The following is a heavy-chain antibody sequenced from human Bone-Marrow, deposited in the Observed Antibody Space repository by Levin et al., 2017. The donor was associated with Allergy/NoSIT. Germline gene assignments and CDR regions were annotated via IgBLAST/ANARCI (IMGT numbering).Heavy chain of an antibody. CDR3: ASAGFRGGGNYFDY. Sequence: GGSLRLSCAASGFTFSSYWMSWVRQAPGKGLEWVANIKQDGSEKYYVDSVKGRFTISRDNAKNSLYLQMNSLRAEDTAVYYCASAGFRGGGNYFDYWGQGTLVTVSS. J-gene: IGHJ4*02. V-gene: IGHV3-7*01. CDR2: IKQDGSEK. D-gene: IGHD3-10*01. CDR1: GFTFSSYW.